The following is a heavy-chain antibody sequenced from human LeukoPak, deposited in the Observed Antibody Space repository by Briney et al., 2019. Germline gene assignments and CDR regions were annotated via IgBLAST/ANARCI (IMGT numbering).Heavy chain of an antibody. D-gene: IGHD5/OR15-5a*01. Sequence: PSETLSLTCIVSDGSINTYAWNWIRQPAGKGLEWIGRFYTSGSTNYNPSLKSRVTMSVDTSKSQFSLKLSSVTAADTAVYYCARDTVYAIDYWGQGTLVTVSS. CDR1: DGSINTYA. CDR3: ARDTVYAIDY. J-gene: IGHJ4*02. CDR2: FYTSGST. V-gene: IGHV4-4*07.